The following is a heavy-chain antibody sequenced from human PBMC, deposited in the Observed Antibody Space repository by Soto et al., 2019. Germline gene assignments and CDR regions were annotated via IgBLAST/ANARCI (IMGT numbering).Heavy chain of an antibody. CDR3: ARDEREHCGRSSCYGYFDY. Sequence: SLVKVSCKTFGGSFSSYAIGWVRQAPEQGLEWMGGIIPIFGTANYAQNLQGRLTITIDTSTSTAYMELRSLRSDDTAVFYCARDEREHCGRSSCYGYFDYWGQGTLVTVSS. V-gene: IGHV1-69*05. CDR2: IIPIFGTA. CDR1: GGSFSSYA. J-gene: IGHJ4*02. D-gene: IGHD3-22*01.